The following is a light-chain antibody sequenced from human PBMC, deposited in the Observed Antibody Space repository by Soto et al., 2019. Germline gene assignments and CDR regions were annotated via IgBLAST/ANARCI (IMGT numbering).Light chain of an antibody. V-gene: IGLV2-11*01. CDR2: DVS. Sequence: QSALTQPRSVSGSPGQSVTISCTGTSSDVGGYNYVSWYQQHPGKAPKLMIYDVSKRPSGVSYRFSGSKSGNTASLTISGLQAEDEADYFYSSYSISTAYLFGTGTKVTVL. CDR3: SSYSISTAYL. J-gene: IGLJ1*01. CDR1: SSDVGGYNY.